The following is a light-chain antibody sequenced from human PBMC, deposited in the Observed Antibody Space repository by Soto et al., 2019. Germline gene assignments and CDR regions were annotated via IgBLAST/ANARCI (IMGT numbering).Light chain of an antibody. CDR1: QDISNS. CDR2: ATS. CDR3: QNYNSAPLT. J-gene: IGKJ4*01. Sequence: DIQMTQSPSSLSASVGDRVTITCRASQDISNSLARYQQKPGKVPKVLIYATSILQSGVPARFSGSGSGTDFTLTISSLQPEDVATYYCQNYNSAPLTFGGGTKVEI. V-gene: IGKV1-27*01.